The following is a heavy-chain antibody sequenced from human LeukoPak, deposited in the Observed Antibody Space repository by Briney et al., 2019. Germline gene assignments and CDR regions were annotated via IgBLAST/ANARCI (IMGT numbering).Heavy chain of an antibody. V-gene: IGHV4-59*01. D-gene: IGHD6-13*01. J-gene: IGHJ4*02. CDR2: IYYRGST. CDR1: GASISSYY. CDR3: ASGPYPAAGTDHQFDF. Sequence: SETLSLTCTVSGASISSYYWSWIRQPPGKGLEWIGYIYYRGSTHYNPSLKSRVTISVDTSKNQFSLKLSSVTAADTAVYYRASGPYPAAGTDHQFDFWGQGTLVTVSS.